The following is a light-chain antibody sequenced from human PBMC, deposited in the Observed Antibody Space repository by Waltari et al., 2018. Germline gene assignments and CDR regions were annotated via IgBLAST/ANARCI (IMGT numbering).Light chain of an antibody. CDR2: EVS. CDR1: SSDVGGYNY. Sequence: QSALTQPRSVSGSPGQSVTISCTGTSSDVGGYNYFSWYQQHPGKAPKLMIYEVSKRPSGVPYRFSGSKSGNTASLTISGLQAEDEADYYCCSYAGSYTLVFGTGTKVTVL. J-gene: IGLJ1*01. CDR3: CSYAGSYTLV. V-gene: IGLV2-11*01.